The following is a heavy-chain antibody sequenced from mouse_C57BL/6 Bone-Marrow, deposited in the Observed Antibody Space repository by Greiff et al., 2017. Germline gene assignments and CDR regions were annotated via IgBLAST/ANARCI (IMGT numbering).Heavy chain of an antibody. CDR3: ARNDGYYVWAMDY. Sequence: QVQLQQPGAELVKPGASVKMSCKASGYTFTSYWITWVKQRPGQGLAWIGDIYPGSGSTNYNEKFKSKATRTVDTASRTAYMQLSSLTSEDSAVYYCARNDGYYVWAMDYWGQGTSVTVSS. D-gene: IGHD2-3*01. J-gene: IGHJ4*01. CDR2: IYPGSGST. CDR1: GYTFTSYW. V-gene: IGHV1-55*01.